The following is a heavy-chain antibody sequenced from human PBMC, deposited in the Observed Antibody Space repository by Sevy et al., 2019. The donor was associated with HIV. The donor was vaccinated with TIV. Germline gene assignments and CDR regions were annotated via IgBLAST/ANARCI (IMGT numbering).Heavy chain of an antibody. CDR2: INTNTGNP. Sequence: ASVKVSCKASGYTFTSYVMNWVRQAPGQGLEWMGWINTNTGNPTYAQGFTGRFVFSLDTSVSTAYLQISSLKAEDTAVYYCARGECSSSSCYYYYGMDVWDQGATVTVSS. D-gene: IGHD2-2*01. CDR1: GYTFTSYV. J-gene: IGHJ6*02. V-gene: IGHV7-4-1*02. CDR3: ARGECSSSSCYYYYGMDV.